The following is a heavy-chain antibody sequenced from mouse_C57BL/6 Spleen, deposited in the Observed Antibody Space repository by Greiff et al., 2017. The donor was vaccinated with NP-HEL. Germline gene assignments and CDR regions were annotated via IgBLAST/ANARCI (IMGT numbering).Heavy chain of an antibody. J-gene: IGHJ4*01. Sequence: EVKLMESGEGLVKPGGSLKLSCAASGFTFSSYAMSWVRQTPEKRLEWVAYISSGGDYIYYADTVKGRFTISRDNARNTLYLQMSSLKSEDTAMYYCTRDQIYYGNLDYAMDYWGQGTSVTVSS. CDR1: GFTFSSYA. D-gene: IGHD2-1*01. CDR3: TRDQIYYGNLDYAMDY. CDR2: ISSGGDYI. V-gene: IGHV5-9-1*02.